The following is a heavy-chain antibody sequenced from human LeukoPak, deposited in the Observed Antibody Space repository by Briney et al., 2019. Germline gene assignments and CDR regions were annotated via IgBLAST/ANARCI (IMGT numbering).Heavy chain of an antibody. D-gene: IGHD3-9*01. CDR2: VYYHGGT. V-gene: IGHV4-61*01. CDR3: ARERILTTAHAFDI. Sequence: PSETLSLTCTVSGGSVSSGSYYWSWIRQPPGKGLEWIGYVYYHGGTNYNPSLKSRVTISVDTSKNQFSLKLTSVTAADTAVYYCARERILTTAHAFDIWGQGTMVTVSS. CDR1: GGSVSSGSYY. J-gene: IGHJ3*02.